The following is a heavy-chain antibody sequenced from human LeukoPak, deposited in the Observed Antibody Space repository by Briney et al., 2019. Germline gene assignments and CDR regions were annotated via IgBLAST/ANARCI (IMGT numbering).Heavy chain of an antibody. J-gene: IGHJ4*02. CDR2: MAPRDYGA. V-gene: IGHV1-46*01. CDR1: GYSFSNYH. D-gene: IGHD1-26*01. CDR3: AREVRTGIGATDY. Sequence: ASVKLSCKTSGYSFSNYHVHWVRQAPGQGLEWVGIMAPRDYGATYAQKFQGRVTMARDTSTSTLYMDLSSLRPEDAAVYYCAREVRTGIGATDYWGQGTLVTASS.